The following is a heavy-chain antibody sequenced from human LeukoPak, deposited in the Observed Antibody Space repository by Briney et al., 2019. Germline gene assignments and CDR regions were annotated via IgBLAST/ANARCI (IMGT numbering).Heavy chain of an antibody. CDR3: STGGSYYEGFDS. V-gene: IGHV3-15*04. D-gene: IGHD1-26*01. CDR2: IGSKADGGTT. J-gene: IGHJ4*02. CDR1: GFTFSNAW. Sequence: GGSLRLSCAASGFTFSNAWMNWVRQTPGKGLEWVGRIGSKADGGTTDYAAPVKGRFTISRDDSKNTVSLQMNSLKTEDTAVYYCSTGGSYYEGFDSWGQGTLVTVSS.